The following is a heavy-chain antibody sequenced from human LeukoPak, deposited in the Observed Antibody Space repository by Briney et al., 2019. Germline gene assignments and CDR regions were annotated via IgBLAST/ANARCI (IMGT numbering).Heavy chain of an antibody. V-gene: IGHV3-30*02. CDR3: AKVSEGVDY. CDR1: GFTFSSYE. D-gene: IGHD3-16*01. J-gene: IGHJ4*02. CDR2: IRYDGSNK. Sequence: PGGSLRLSCAASGFTFSSYEMNWVRQAPGKGLEWVAVIRYDGSNKYYADSVKGRFTISRDNSKNTLYLQMNSLRVEDTAVYYCAKVSEGVDYWGQGTLVTVSS.